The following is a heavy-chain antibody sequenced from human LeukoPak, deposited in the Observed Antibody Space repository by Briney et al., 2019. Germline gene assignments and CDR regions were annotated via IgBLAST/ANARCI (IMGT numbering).Heavy chain of an antibody. CDR2: ISWNSGSI. D-gene: IGHD3-22*01. Sequence: GGSLRLSCAASGFTFDDYAMHWVRQAPGKGLEWVSGISWNSGSIGYADSVKGRFTISRDNSKNTLYLQMNSLRAEDTAVYYCARARGEVYYDSSGYLSYFDYWGQGTLVTVSS. J-gene: IGHJ4*02. V-gene: IGHV3-9*01. CDR1: GFTFDDYA. CDR3: ARARGEVYYDSSGYLSYFDY.